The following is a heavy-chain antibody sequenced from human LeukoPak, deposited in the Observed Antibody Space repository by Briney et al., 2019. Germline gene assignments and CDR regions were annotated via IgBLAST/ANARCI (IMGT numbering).Heavy chain of an antibody. D-gene: IGHD6-13*01. CDR1: GYTFTGYY. Sequence: GASVKVSCKASGYTFTGYYMHWVRQAPGQGLEWMGGIIPIFGTANYAQKFQGRVTITTDESTSTAYMELSSLRSEDTAVYYCARDLGSSWYRAFDIWGQGTMVTVSS. J-gene: IGHJ3*02. CDR2: IIPIFGTA. CDR3: ARDLGSSWYRAFDI. V-gene: IGHV1-69*05.